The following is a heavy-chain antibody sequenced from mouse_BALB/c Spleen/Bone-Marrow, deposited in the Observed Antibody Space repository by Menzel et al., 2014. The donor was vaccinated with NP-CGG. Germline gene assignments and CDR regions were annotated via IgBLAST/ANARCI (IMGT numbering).Heavy chain of an antibody. D-gene: IGHD1-1*01. CDR1: GFNFKDTY. V-gene: IGHV14-3*02. CDR3: ARVQFLRSRGLDY. J-gene: IGHJ2*01. CDR2: IDPATGNT. Sequence: QLQQSGAELVKPGASVKLSCTASGFNFKDTYMHWVKQRPEQGLEWIGRIDPATGNTKYDPKFQGKATITADTSSSTAYLQLSSLTSEDTAVYYCARVQFLRSRGLDYWGQGTTLTVSA.